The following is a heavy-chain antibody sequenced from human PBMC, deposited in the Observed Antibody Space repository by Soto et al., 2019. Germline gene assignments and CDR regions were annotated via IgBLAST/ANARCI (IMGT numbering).Heavy chain of an antibody. CDR1: GFTFSSYD. D-gene: IGHD6-25*01. J-gene: IGHJ6*01. V-gene: IGHV3-13*01. CDR2: IGTAGDT. CDR3: ARDRRIAADRAHSYYYGMEV. Sequence: PGGSLRLSCAASGFTFSSYDTDWVRHATGKXLEWVSAIGTAGDTYYPGSVKGRLTIARENAKNSLYLQMNSLRAGDTAVYYCARDRRIAADRAHSYYYGMEVWGQGPTVNVAS.